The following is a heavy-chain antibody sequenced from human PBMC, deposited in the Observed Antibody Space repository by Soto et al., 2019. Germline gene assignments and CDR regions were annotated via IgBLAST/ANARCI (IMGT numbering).Heavy chain of an antibody. CDR2: IDWGDDK. Sequence: SGPTLVNPTQTLTLTCTFSGFSLRTSGMRVSWIRQPPGKALEWLARIDWGDDKFYSTSLRTRLTISKDTSKNQVVLSMTNMDPVDTATYYCAKTGTDGSWFDPWGQGTLVTVSS. D-gene: IGHD1-1*01. CDR3: AKTGTDGSWFDP. CDR1: GFSLRTSGMR. V-gene: IGHV2-70*04. J-gene: IGHJ5*02.